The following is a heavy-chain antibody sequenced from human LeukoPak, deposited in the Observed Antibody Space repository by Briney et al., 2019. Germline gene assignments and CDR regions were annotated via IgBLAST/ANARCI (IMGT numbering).Heavy chain of an antibody. D-gene: IGHD6-19*01. CDR2: ISGGNT. CDR3: AKEGGSGWKYFDC. CDR1: GFTFGNYA. J-gene: IGHJ4*02. Sequence: PGGSLRLSCAASGFTFGNYAMTWVRQAPGKGLEWVSTISGGNTYYADSVKGRFTISRDNSANTLYLQTNSRRVDDTAIYYCAKEGGSGWKYFDCWGQGTLVTVSS. V-gene: IGHV3-23*01.